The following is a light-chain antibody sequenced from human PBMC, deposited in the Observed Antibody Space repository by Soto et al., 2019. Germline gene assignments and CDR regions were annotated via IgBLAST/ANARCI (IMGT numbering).Light chain of an antibody. Sequence: DIQMTQSPSSLSASVGDRVTITCRASQSISNYLNWYRQKPGKAPNLLVYSASSLQTGVPSRFSGSGSGTEFTLTISSLQPDDFATYYCQHYNSYSEAFGQGTKVDIK. CDR3: QHYNSYSEA. CDR2: SAS. J-gene: IGKJ1*01. V-gene: IGKV1-16*01. CDR1: QSISNY.